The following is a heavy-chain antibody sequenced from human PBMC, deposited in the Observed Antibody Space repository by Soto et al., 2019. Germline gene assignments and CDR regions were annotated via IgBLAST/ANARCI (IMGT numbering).Heavy chain of an antibody. J-gene: IGHJ5*02. CDR2: ISYDGSNK. V-gene: IGHV3-30*18. CDR1: GFTFSSYG. Sequence: QVQLVESGGGVVQPGRSLRLSCAASGFTFSSYGMHWVRQAPGKGLEWVAVISYDGSNKYYADSVKGRFTISRDNSKNTLYLQMNSLRAEDTAVYYCAKDPASRLWFGEMGEVGWFDPWGQGTLVTVSS. CDR3: AKDPASRLWFGEMGEVGWFDP. D-gene: IGHD3-10*01.